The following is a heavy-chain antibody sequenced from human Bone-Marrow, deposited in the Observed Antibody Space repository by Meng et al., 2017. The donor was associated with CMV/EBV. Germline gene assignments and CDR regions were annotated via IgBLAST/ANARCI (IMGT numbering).Heavy chain of an antibody. CDR3: AKGEQGYDFWSGYTPLYGY. D-gene: IGHD3-3*01. CDR1: GFTFSSYA. Sequence: GESLKISCAASGFTFSSYAMSWVRQAPGKGLEWVSAISGSGGSTYYADSVKGRFTISRDNSKNTLYLQMNSLRAEDTAVYYRAKGEQGYDFWSGYTPLYGYWGQGTLVTVSS. J-gene: IGHJ4*02. CDR2: ISGSGGST. V-gene: IGHV3-23*01.